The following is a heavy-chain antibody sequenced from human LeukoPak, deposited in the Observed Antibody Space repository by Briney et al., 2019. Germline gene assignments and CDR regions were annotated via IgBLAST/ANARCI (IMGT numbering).Heavy chain of an antibody. J-gene: IGHJ4*02. CDR1: GGSFSGYY. V-gene: IGHV4-34*01. D-gene: IGHD3-22*01. CDR3: ARQTNYDSSGYHNVDY. CDR2: INHSGST. Sequence: SETLSLTCAVYGGSFSGYYWSWIRQPPGKGLEWIGEINHSGSTNYNPSLKSRVTISVDTSKNQFSLKLSSVTAADTAVYYCARQTNYDSSGYHNVDYWGQGTLVTVSS.